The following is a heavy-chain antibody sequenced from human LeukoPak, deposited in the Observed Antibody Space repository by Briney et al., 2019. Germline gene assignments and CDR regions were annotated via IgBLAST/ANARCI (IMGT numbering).Heavy chain of an antibody. CDR2: INPNSGGT. Sequence: GASVKVSCKASGYTFTGYYMHWVRQAPGQGLEWMGWINPNSGGTNYAQKFQGRVTMTRDTSISTAYMELSRLRSDDTAVYYCVPDTLHIAAAGSLGYWGQGTLVTVSS. D-gene: IGHD6-13*01. CDR3: VPDTLHIAAAGSLGY. J-gene: IGHJ4*02. V-gene: IGHV1-2*02. CDR1: GYTFTGYY.